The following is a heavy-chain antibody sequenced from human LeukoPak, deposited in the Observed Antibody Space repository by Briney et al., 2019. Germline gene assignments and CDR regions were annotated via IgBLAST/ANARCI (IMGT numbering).Heavy chain of an antibody. Sequence: ASVKVSCKASGYTFTSYGISWVRQAPGQGLEWMGWISAYNGNTNYAQKLQGRVTMTTDTSTSTAYMELRSLRSDDTAVYYCAKDFGVATIDYMDVWGKGTTVTISS. CDR2: ISAYNGNT. CDR1: GYTFTSYG. D-gene: IGHD5-24*01. V-gene: IGHV1-18*01. CDR3: AKDFGVATIDYMDV. J-gene: IGHJ6*03.